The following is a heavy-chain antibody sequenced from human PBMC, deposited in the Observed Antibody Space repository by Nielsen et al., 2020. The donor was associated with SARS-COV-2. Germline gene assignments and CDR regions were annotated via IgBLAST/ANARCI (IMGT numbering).Heavy chain of an antibody. CDR2: IIPMYGAT. CDR1: GYTFTGYY. CDR3: LYSGAYYRTIDY. D-gene: IGHD3-22*01. Sequence: SVKVSCKASGYTFTGYYMHWVRQAPGQGLEWMGGIIPMYGATNYAQKFQGRVTLTADESTSTAYMELNSLRSEDTAKYYCLYSGAYYRTIDYWGQGTLGTVSS. V-gene: IGHV1-69*13. J-gene: IGHJ4*02.